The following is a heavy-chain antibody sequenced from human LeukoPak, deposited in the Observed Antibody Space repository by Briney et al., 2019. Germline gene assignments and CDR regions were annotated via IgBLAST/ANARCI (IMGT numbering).Heavy chain of an antibody. J-gene: IGHJ6*03. CDR1: GYTFTGYY. CDR2: INPNSGGT. V-gene: IGHV1-2*02. Sequence: EASVKVSCKASGYTFTGYYMHWVRQAPGQGLEWMGWINPNSGGTNYAQKFQGRVTMTRDTSISTAYMELSRLRSDDTAVYYCASGIAAAGYYYYYYMDVWGKGTTVTISS. CDR3: ASGIAAAGYYYYYYMDV. D-gene: IGHD6-13*01.